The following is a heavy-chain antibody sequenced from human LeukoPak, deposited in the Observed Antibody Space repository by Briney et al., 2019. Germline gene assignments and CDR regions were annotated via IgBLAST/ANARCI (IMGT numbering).Heavy chain of an antibody. Sequence: SETLSLTCTVSGGSISSGDYYWSWIRQPPGKGLEWIGYIYYSGSTYYNPSLKSRVTISVETSKNQFSLKLSSVTAADTAVYYCARGLKYQLLSYNWFDPWGQGTLVTVSS. V-gene: IGHV4-30-4*08. CDR1: GGSISSGDYY. CDR2: IYYSGST. CDR3: ARGLKYQLLSYNWFDP. D-gene: IGHD2-2*01. J-gene: IGHJ5*02.